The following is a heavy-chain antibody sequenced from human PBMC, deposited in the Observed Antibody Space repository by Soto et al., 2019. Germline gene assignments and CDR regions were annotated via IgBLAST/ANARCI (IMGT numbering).Heavy chain of an antibody. V-gene: IGHV3-66*01. CDR1: GFTVSSNY. D-gene: IGHD3-3*01. CDR3: ASRDFWSGYHRDY. Sequence: EVQLVESGGGLVQPGGSLRLSCAASGFTVSSNYMSWVRQAPGKGLEWVSVIYSGGSTYYADSVKGRFTISRDNSKNTLYLQMNSLRAEDTAVYYCASRDFWSGYHRDYWGQGTLVTVSS. J-gene: IGHJ4*02. CDR2: IYSGGST.